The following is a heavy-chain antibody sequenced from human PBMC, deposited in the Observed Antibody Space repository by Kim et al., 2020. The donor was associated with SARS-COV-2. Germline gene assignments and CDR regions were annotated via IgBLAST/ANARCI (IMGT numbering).Heavy chain of an antibody. Sequence: ASVKVSCKASGYTLTGYYMNWVRQAPGQGLEWMGRSNPNSGGTNYCQRLQGRVTMTRDTYISTVYMVLSSLRSDDTAVYYCLSAKSACYPGLCVRNSSMDVWGQGTTVTVSS. J-gene: IGHJ6*02. CDR2: SNPNSGGT. D-gene: IGHD2-21*02. V-gene: IGHV1-2*06. CDR1: GYTLTGYY. CDR3: LSAKSACYPGLCVRNSSMDV.